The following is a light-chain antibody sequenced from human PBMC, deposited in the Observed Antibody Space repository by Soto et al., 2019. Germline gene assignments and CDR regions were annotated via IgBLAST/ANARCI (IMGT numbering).Light chain of an antibody. CDR1: QSVSSN. CDR2: GAS. Sequence: EIVMTQSPGTLSVSPGERATLSCRASQSVSSNLAWYQQKPGQAPRLLIYGASTRATGIPARFSGSRSGTEFTLTISSLQSEDFAVYYCQQYNDWPPFTFGPGTKVDIK. J-gene: IGKJ3*01. CDR3: QQYNDWPPFT. V-gene: IGKV3-15*01.